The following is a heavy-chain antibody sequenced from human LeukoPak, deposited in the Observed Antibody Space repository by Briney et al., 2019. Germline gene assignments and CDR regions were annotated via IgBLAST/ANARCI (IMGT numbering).Heavy chain of an antibody. CDR2: IIPIFGTA. D-gene: IGHD3-22*01. V-gene: IGHV1-69*13. CDR3: ARAPRGSGYTPSY. J-gene: IGHJ4*02. CDR1: GYTFSSYA. Sequence: SVKVSCKASGYTFSSYAISWVRQAPGQGLEWMGGIIPIFGTANYAQKFQGRVTITADESTSTAYMELSSLRSEDTAVYYCARAPRGSGYTPSYWGQGTLVTVSS.